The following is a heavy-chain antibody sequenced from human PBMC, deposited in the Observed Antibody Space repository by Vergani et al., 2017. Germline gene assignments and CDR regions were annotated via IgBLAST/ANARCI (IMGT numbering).Heavy chain of an antibody. J-gene: IGHJ5*02. D-gene: IGHD3-10*01. V-gene: IGHV4-61*08. CDR1: GGSFSTGGQS. CDR3: GRVADFYGLGSRLLDL. CDR2: MYHSGST. Sequence: QVQLQESGPGLVKPSQTLSLTCTVSGGSFSTGGQSWTWLRQPPGKELEWIGYMYHSGSTNYNPSLETRVTISGDTSKNQFSLKLNSVTAADTAVYYCGRVADFYGLGSRLLDLWGQGILVTVSS.